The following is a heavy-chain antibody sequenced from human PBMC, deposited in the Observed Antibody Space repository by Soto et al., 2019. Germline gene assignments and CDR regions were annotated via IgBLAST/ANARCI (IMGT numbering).Heavy chain of an antibody. Sequence: VQLLESGGGLVQPGGSLRLACTASGFTFNHYAMSWVRQAPGKGLEWVSAVSGRGGSTKYADSVKGRFIISRDNSNSTLYLQMDSLRGEDTALYYCAKDSTVTTSLYFYYYGFDVWGQGTTVTVSS. CDR3: AKDSTVTTSLYFYYYGFDV. CDR1: GFTFNHYA. D-gene: IGHD4-17*01. J-gene: IGHJ6*01. V-gene: IGHV3-23*01. CDR2: VSGRGGST.